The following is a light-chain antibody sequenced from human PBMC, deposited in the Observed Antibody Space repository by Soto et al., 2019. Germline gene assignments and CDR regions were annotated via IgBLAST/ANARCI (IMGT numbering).Light chain of an antibody. Sequence: QPVLTQSPSASASLGASVTLTCTLSSEHSSYAIAWHQQQPEKGPRYVMIVYSDGRHRKGDGIPDRFSGSSSGAERYLTTSSLQSEDEADYYCQTWATGIRLFGGGTKVTVL. V-gene: IGLV4-69*01. J-gene: IGLJ2*01. CDR2: VYSDGRH. CDR1: SEHSSYA. CDR3: QTWATGIRL.